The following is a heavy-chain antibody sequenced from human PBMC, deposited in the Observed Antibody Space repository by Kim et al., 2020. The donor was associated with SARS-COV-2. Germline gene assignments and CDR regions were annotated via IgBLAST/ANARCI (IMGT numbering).Heavy chain of an antibody. Sequence: GGSLRLSCAASGFTFSSYGMHWVRQAPGKGLEWVAVIWYDGSNKYYADSVKGRFTISRDNSKNTLYLQMNSLRAEDTAVYYCARDLYDFWSGYYRGRASYGMDVWGQGTTVTVSS. J-gene: IGHJ6*02. CDR3: ARDLYDFWSGYYRGRASYGMDV. CDR1: GFTFSSYG. D-gene: IGHD3-3*01. V-gene: IGHV3-33*01. CDR2: IWYDGSNK.